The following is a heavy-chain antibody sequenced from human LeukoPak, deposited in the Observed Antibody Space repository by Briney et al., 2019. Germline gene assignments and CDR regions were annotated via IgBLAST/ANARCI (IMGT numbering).Heavy chain of an antibody. CDR3: ARDPRSTSVPHYYYYYMDV. J-gene: IGHJ6*03. D-gene: IGHD2-2*01. Sequence: ASVKVSCKATGYTFTGYYIHWVRQAPGQGLEWMGWINPSSGGTNYAQKFQGRATMTRDTSITTAYMELSRLTSDDTAVYYCARDPRSTSVPHYYYYYMDVWGQGTMVTVSS. CDR2: INPSSGGT. V-gene: IGHV1-2*02. CDR1: GYTFTGYY.